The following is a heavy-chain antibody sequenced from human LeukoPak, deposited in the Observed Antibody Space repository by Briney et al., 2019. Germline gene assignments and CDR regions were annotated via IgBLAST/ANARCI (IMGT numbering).Heavy chain of an antibody. CDR3: VKENYATLDYYYGMDV. CDR1: GVTFSSNA. CDR2: ISSNGGST. D-gene: IGHD1-7*01. Sequence: GGSLRLSCVASGVTFSSNAMHWVRQAPGKGLEYVSSISSNGGSTYYADSVKGRFTISRDNSKNTLYLQMSSLRAEDTAVYYCVKENYATLDYYYGMDVWGKGTTVSVSS. J-gene: IGHJ6*04. V-gene: IGHV3-64D*06.